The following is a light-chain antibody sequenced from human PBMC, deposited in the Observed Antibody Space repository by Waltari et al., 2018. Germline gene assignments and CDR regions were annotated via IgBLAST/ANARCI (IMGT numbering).Light chain of an antibody. CDR3: QQYVSSPRT. Sequence: EIVLTQSPGTLSLSPGERATLSCRASQSVSSSYLAWYQQKPGQAPRVLIYGASSRATGIPDRFSGSGSGTDFTLTISRLEPEDFAVYYCQQYVSSPRTFGQGTKLEIK. V-gene: IGKV3-20*01. CDR2: GAS. CDR1: QSVSSSY. J-gene: IGKJ2*01.